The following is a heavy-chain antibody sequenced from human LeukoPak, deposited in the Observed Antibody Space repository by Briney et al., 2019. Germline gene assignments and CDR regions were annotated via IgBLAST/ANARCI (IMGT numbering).Heavy chain of an antibody. CDR1: GGSFSGYY. CDR2: INHSGST. V-gene: IGHV4-34*01. J-gene: IGHJ6*04. Sequence: SETLSLTCAVYGGSFSGYYWSWIRQPPGKGLEWIGEINHSGSTNYNPSLKSRVTISVDTSKNQFSLKLSFVTAADTAVYYCARLSMVRARGRPLYYYGMDVWGKGTTVTVSS. CDR3: ARLSMVRARGRPLYYYGMDV. D-gene: IGHD3-10*01.